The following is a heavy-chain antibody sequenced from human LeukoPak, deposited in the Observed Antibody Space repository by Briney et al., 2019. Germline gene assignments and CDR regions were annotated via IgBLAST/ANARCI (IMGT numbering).Heavy chain of an antibody. D-gene: IGHD2-2*01. CDR1: GGSISSYY. CDR3: ARLVVPAAMPYYYYYYMDV. J-gene: IGHJ6*03. V-gene: IGHV4-39*01. Sequence: PSETLSLTCTVSGGSISSYYWGWIRQPPGKGLEWIGSIYYSGSTYYNPSLKSRVTISVDTSKNQFSLKLSSVTAADTAVYYCARLVVPAAMPYYYYYYMDVWGKGTTVTVSS. CDR2: IYYSGST.